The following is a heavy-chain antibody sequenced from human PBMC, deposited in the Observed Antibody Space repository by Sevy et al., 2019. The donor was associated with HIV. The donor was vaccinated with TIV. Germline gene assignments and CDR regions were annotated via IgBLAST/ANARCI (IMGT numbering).Heavy chain of an antibody. D-gene: IGHD3-22*01. CDR3: ARVDTMIVVVSNRRTQGDWFDP. CDR1: GYTFTRYG. V-gene: IGHV1-18*01. J-gene: IGHJ5*02. CDR2: ISAYNGNT. Sequence: ASVKVSCKASGYTFTRYGISWVRQAPGQGLEWMGWISAYNGNTNYAQKLQGRVTMTTDTSTSPAYMELRSLRSDETAVDYCARVDTMIVVVSNRRTQGDWFDPWGQGTLVTVSS.